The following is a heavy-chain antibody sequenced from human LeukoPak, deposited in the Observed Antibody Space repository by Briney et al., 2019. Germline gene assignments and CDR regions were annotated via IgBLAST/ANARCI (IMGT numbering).Heavy chain of an antibody. V-gene: IGHV3-74*01. CDR1: GVSFSSYW. CDR3: AKGSLGAFDI. CDR2: INTDGSIT. D-gene: IGHD1-26*01. J-gene: IGHJ3*02. Sequence: GGSLRLSCAASGVSFSSYWLNWVRQAPGKGLVWVSRINTDGSITNYADSVKGRFTISRDNDKKTLYLQMNSLRAEDTAVYYCAKGSLGAFDIWGQGTMVTVSS.